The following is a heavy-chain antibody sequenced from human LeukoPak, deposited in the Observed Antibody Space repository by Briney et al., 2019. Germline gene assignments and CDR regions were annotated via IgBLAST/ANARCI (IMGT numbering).Heavy chain of an antibody. CDR1: GGSISSYY. J-gene: IGHJ5*02. D-gene: IGHD2-21*02. CDR3: ARHFCGGDCYSFWFDP. CDR2: IYYSGST. V-gene: IGHV4-59*08. Sequence: SETLSLTCTVSGGSISSYYWSWIRQPPGKGLEWIGYIYYSGSTNYNPSLKSRVTISVDTSKNQFSLKLSSVTAADTAVYYCARHFCGGDCYSFWFDPWGQGTLVTVSS.